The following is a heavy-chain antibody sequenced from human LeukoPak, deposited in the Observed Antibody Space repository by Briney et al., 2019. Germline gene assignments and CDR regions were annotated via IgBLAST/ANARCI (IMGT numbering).Heavy chain of an antibody. CDR2: IYTSGST. CDR3: ARGGGYNPYY. J-gene: IGHJ4*02. Sequence: RPSQTLSLTCTVSGGSISSGSYYWNWIRQPAGKGLEWIGRIYTSGSTSYNPSLKSRVTISVDTSKNQFSLKLSSVTAADTAVYYCARGGGYNPYYWGQGTLVTVSS. V-gene: IGHV4-61*02. D-gene: IGHD5-24*01. CDR1: GGSISSGSYY.